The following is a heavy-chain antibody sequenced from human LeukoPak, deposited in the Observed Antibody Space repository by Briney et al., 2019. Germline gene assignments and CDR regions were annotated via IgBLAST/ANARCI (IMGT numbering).Heavy chain of an antibody. CDR1: GYTFATYY. J-gene: IGHJ4*02. D-gene: IGHD2/OR15-2a*01. Sequence: ASVKVSCKASGYTFATYYMFWVRQVPGQGPEWMGWINPNNGHTNYAHNFQDRVTMTTDTSITTAYMELSRLKSDDTAVYYCATLSSWGVLGMDYWGQGTLVTVSS. CDR2: INPNNGHT. V-gene: IGHV1-2*07. CDR3: ATLSSWGVLGMDY.